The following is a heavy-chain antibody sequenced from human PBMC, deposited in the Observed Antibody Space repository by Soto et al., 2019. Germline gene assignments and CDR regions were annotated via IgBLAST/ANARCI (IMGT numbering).Heavy chain of an antibody. D-gene: IGHD1-1*01. J-gene: IGHJ6*02. CDR3: AGDAVNWNDGIDDYFYGMDV. CDR1: GYTFPSYG. CDR2: INIDNGDT. Sequence: QVHLVQSGAEVKKPGASVKVSCKASGYTFPSYGISWMRQAPGQGLEWMGWINIDNGDTNYAQKFQGRVTMTSDTPTSTGNRGWRGRGADDTAVYYGAGDAVNWNDGIDDYFYGMDVWGQGTTVTVSS. V-gene: IGHV1-18*01.